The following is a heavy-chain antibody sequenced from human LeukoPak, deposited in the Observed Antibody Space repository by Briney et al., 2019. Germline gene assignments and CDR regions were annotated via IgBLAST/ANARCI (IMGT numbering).Heavy chain of an antibody. CDR3: AKGIYSSGWSYFDY. CDR2: ISGSGGST. Sequence: GGSLRLSCAASGFTFSSHAMSWVRRGPGKGLEWVSVISGSGGSTYYADSVKGRFTISRDNSKNTLYLQMNSLRAEDTAVYYCAKGIYSSGWSYFDYWGHGTLVTVSS. V-gene: IGHV3-23*01. CDR1: GFTFSSHA. J-gene: IGHJ4*01. D-gene: IGHD6-19*01.